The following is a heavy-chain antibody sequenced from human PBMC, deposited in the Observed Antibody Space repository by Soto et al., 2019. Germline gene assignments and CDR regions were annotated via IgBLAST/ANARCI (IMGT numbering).Heavy chain of an antibody. D-gene: IGHD4-17*01. CDR2: ISSSSSSI. CDR3: ARDPYTSSTVTIIDY. J-gene: IGHJ4*02. Sequence: GGSLRLSCAASGFTFSSYAMNWVRQAPGKGLEWISWISSSSSSIYYADSVRGRFTISRDNAKNSLYLQMNSLRDEDTAVYYCARDPYTSSTVTIIDYCGLGTLVTVSA. CDR1: GFTFSSYA. V-gene: IGHV3-48*02.